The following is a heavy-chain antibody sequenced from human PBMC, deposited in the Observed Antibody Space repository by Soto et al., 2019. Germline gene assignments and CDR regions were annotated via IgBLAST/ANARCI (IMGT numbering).Heavy chain of an antibody. V-gene: IGHV4-39*02. J-gene: IGHJ4*02. CDR2: LSSTVIT. D-gene: IGHD3-16*01. CDR1: GGSISRSRSP. Sequence: PSETLTLTCKFPGGSISRSRSPCWACIRQPPGKGLEGIGRLSSTVITTRTPSPASRFHISVAAPNYYFSLAVSAPTAADTGIFYCARKRSSCLWAFDSWGQGTRVSVSS. CDR3: ARKRSSCLWAFDS.